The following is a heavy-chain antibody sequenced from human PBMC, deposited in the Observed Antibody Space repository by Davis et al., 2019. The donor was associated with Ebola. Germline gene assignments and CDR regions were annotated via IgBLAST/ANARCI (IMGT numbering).Heavy chain of an antibody. CDR2: ISWNSGSI. CDR1: GFTFDDYA. J-gene: IGHJ6*04. V-gene: IGHV3-9*01. CDR3: ARSDYYYGMDV. D-gene: IGHD3-3*01. Sequence: SLKISCAASGFTFDDYAMHWVRQAPGKGLEWVSGISWNSGSIGYADSVKGRFTISRDNSKNTLYLQMNSLRAEDTAVYYCARSDYYYGMDVWGKGTTVTVSS.